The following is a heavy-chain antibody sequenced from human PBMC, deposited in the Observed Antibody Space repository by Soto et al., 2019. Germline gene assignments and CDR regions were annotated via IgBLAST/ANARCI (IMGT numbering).Heavy chain of an antibody. CDR2: ISYDGSNK. V-gene: IGHV3-30-3*01. CDR3: ARVNKLDPERHFDC. J-gene: IGHJ4*02. D-gene: IGHD1-1*01. Sequence: GGSLRLSCAASGFTFSSYAMHWVRQAPGKGLEWVAVISYDGSNKYYADSVKGRFTISRDNSKNTLYLQMNSLRAEDTAVYYCARVNKLDPERHFDCWGQGTLVTVSS. CDR1: GFTFSSYA.